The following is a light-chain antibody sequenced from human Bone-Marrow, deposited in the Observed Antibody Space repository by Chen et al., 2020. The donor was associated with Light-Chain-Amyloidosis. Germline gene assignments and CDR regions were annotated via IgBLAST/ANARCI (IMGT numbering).Light chain of an antibody. V-gene: IGKV3-20*01. CDR3: QQYGSSPPIT. CDR1: QSVSSSY. J-gene: IGKJ5*01. CDR2: GAS. Sequence: EIVLTQSPGTLSLSPAERATLSCRASQSVSSSYLAWYQQKPGQAPRLLIYGASSRATGITDRCSGSGYGTDFTLPISRLEPEDFAVYYCQQYGSSPPITFGQGTRLEIK.